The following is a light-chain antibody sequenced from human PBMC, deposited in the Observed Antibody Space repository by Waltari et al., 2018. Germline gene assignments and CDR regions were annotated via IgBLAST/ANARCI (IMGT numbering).Light chain of an antibody. CDR2: GNS. Sequence: QSVLTQPPSVSGAPGQRVTISCTGSSSNIGAGYDVHGYQQLPGTAPKLLIYGNSNRPSGVPHRFSGSKSGTSASLAITGLQAEDEADYYCQSYDSSLSGGVFGGGTKLTVL. J-gene: IGLJ2*01. CDR1: SSNIGAGYD. V-gene: IGLV1-40*01. CDR3: QSYDSSLSGGV.